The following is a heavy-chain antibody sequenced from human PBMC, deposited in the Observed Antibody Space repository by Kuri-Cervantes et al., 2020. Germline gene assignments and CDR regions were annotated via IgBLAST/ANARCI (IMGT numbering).Heavy chain of an antibody. Sequence: GGSLRLSCAASGFAFSSYSINWVRQAPGKGLEWVAVISYDGSNKYYADSVKGRFTISRDNSKNTLYLQMNSLRAEDTAVYYCARDYGGIAAADAFDIWGQGTMVTVSS. V-gene: IGHV3-30*03. J-gene: IGHJ3*02. D-gene: IGHD6-13*01. CDR2: ISYDGSNK. CDR1: GFAFSSYS. CDR3: ARDYGGIAAADAFDI.